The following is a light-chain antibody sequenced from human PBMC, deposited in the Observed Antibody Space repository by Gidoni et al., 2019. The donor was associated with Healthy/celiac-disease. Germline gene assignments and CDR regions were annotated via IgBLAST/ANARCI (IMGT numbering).Light chain of an antibody. V-gene: IGKV3-15*01. Sequence: EIVMTKSPATLPGSPGERATLSCTASQSVSSNLAWYQQKPGQAPRLLIYGASTRATGIPARFSGSGSGTEFTLTISSLQSEDFAVYYCQQYNNWPRTFGQGTKVEIK. CDR1: QSVSSN. J-gene: IGKJ1*01. CDR3: QQYNNWPRT. CDR2: GAS.